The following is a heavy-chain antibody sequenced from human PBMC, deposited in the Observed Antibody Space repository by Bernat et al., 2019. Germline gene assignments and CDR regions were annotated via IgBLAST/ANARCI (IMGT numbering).Heavy chain of an antibody. CDR3: AKLRLSSSSWYYFDY. V-gene: IGHV3-23*04. CDR2: ISGSGGST. J-gene: IGHJ4*02. CDR1: GFTFSSYG. D-gene: IGHD6-13*01. Sequence: VQLVESGGGVVQPGRSLRLSCAASGFTFSSYGMSWVRQAPGKGLEWVSAISGSGGSTYYADSVKGRFTISRDNSKNTLYLQMNSLRAEDTAVYYCAKLRLSSSSWYYFDYWGQGTLVTVSS.